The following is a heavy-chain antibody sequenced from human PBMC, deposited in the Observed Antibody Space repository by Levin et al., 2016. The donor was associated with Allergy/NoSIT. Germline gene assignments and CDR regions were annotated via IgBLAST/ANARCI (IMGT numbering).Heavy chain of an antibody. D-gene: IGHD3-9*01. Sequence: WIRQPPGKGLEWIGYIYYSGSTYYNPSLKSRVTISVDTSKNQFSLKLSSVTAADTAVYYCARESLARDWLSHDAFDTWGQGTMVTVSS. CDR2: IYYSGST. CDR3: ARESLARDWLSHDAFDT. V-gene: IGHV4-31*02. J-gene: IGHJ3*02.